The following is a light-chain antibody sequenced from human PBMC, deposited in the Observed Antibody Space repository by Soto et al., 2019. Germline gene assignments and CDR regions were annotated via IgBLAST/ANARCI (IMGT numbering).Light chain of an antibody. CDR2: GAS. V-gene: IGKV3-20*01. CDR3: QQYGSSPHT. CDR1: QSVRNTY. Sequence: EVVLTQSPGTLSLSPGGRATLSCRASQSVRNTYFAWYQQKLGQAPRLLLYGASSRATGIPDRFSGSGSGTDFTLTISRLEPEDFSVYYCQQYGSSPHTFGQGTKLDIK. J-gene: IGKJ2*01.